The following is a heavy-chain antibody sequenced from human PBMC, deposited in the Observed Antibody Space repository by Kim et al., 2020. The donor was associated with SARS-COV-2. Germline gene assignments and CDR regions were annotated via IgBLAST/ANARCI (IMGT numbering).Heavy chain of an antibody. D-gene: IGHD2-2*01. Sequence: PALKVRVNISVDTSKNQFSRRLSSVTAADTAVYYCARHSVVPAAYHWFDPWGQGTLVTVSS. J-gene: IGHJ5*02. V-gene: IGHV4-39*01. CDR3: ARHSVVPAAYHWFDP.